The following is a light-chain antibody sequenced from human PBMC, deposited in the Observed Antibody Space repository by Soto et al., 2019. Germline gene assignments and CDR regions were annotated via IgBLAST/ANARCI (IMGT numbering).Light chain of an antibody. CDR3: CSYTSSTTYV. Sequence: QSVLTQPASVSGSPGQSITISCTGTSSDVGGYKYVSWYQQYPGKAPKLMIYEVSNRPSGVSNRFSGSKSGNTASLTISGLQAEDEADYYCCSYTSSTTYVFGTGTKVTVL. J-gene: IGLJ1*01. V-gene: IGLV2-14*01. CDR1: SSDVGGYKY. CDR2: EVS.